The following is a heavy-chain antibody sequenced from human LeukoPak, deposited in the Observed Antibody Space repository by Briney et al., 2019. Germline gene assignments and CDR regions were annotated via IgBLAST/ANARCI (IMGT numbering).Heavy chain of an antibody. D-gene: IGHD2-2*01. CDR1: GGSFSRYY. J-gene: IGHJ4*02. Sequence: SETLSLTCTIYGGSFSRYYWCWIRQPPGKGLEWIGEIHPSGSTNFNPSLKSRVSISVDTSKNQFSLILTSVTAADTGVYYCSRGRDQSKTGDSWGQGTVVTVSS. V-gene: IGHV4-34*01. CDR3: SRGRDQSKTGDS. CDR2: IHPSGST.